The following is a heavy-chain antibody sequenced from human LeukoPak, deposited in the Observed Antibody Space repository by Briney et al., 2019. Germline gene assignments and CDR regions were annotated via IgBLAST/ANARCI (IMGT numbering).Heavy chain of an antibody. Sequence: SETLSLTCTVSGGSISSYYWSWIRQPPGKGLEWIGEINHSGSTNYNPSLKSRVTISVDTSKNQFSLKLSSVTAADTAVYYCARRQTEQQLSSMDVWGQGTTVTVSS. CDR3: ARRQTEQQLSSMDV. CDR2: INHSGST. CDR1: GGSISSYY. D-gene: IGHD6-13*01. J-gene: IGHJ6*02. V-gene: IGHV4-34*01.